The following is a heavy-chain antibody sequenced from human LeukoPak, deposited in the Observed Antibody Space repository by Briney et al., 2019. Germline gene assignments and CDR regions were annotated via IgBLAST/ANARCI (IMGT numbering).Heavy chain of an antibody. CDR2: ISGSGGKT. CDR1: GFTFSSYA. D-gene: IGHD3-16*01. V-gene: IGHV3-23*01. CDR3: AGGATRGYYFDH. J-gene: IGHJ4*02. Sequence: PGGSLRLSCAASGFTFSSYAMNWVRQAPGKGLDWVSGISGSGGKTYYADSVKGRFTISRDNSKNTLYLQMNSLRAEDTAVYYCAGGATRGYYFDHWGQGTLVTVSS.